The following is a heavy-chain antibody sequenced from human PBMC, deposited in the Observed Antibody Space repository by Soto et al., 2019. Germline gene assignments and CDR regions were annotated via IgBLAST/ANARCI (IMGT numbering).Heavy chain of an antibody. CDR1: GFTFSSYA. CDR3: AKEVIYYDSSGYYNWFDP. D-gene: IGHD3-22*01. Sequence: GGSLRLSCAASGFTFSSYAMSWVRQAPGKGLEWVSAISGSGGSTYYADSVKGRFTISRDNSKNTLYLQMNSLRAEDTAVYYCAKEVIYYDSSGYYNWFDPWGQGTLVTVSS. J-gene: IGHJ5*02. V-gene: IGHV3-23*01. CDR2: ISGSGGST.